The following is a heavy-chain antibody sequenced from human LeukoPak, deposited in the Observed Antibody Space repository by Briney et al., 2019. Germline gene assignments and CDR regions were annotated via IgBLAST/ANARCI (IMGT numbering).Heavy chain of an antibody. D-gene: IGHD3-10*01. CDR2: IIPIFGTA. Sequence: SVKVSCKASGGTFSSNAISWVRQAPGQGLEWMGGIIPIFGTANYAQKFQGRVTITADESTSTAYMELSSLRSEDTAVYYCARTYYYGSGSYSYFDYWGQGTLVTVSS. J-gene: IGHJ4*02. V-gene: IGHV1-69*13. CDR3: ARTYYYGSGSYSYFDY. CDR1: GGTFSSNA.